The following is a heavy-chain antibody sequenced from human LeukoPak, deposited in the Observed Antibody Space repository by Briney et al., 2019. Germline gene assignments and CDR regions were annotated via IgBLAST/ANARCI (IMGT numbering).Heavy chain of an antibody. D-gene: IGHD2-2*01. CDR1: GFTVSSNY. V-gene: IGHV3-66*01. CDR2: IYSGGST. J-gene: IGHJ6*02. Sequence: HPGGSLRLSCAAPGFTVSSNYMSWVRQAPGMGLEWVSVIYSGGSTYYADSVKGRFTISRDNSKNTLYLQMNSLRAEDTAVYYCASSYGGYCSSTSCYEIYYYYGMDVWGQGTTVTVSS. CDR3: ASSYGGYCSSTSCYEIYYYYGMDV.